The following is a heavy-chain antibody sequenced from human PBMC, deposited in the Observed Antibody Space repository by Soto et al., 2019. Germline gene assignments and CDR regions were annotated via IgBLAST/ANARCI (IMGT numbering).Heavy chain of an antibody. Sequence: QVQLVQSGAEVKKPGASVKVSCKASGYTFTGYYMHWVRQAPGQGLEWMGWINPNSGGTNYAQKFQGWVTMTSDTSISTAYMELSRLRSDDTAVYSCARGTLVGGSAYYYYGMDVWGQGNTVTVSS. CDR1: GYTFTGYY. CDR2: INPNSGGT. D-gene: IGHD1-26*01. CDR3: ARGTLVGGSAYYYYGMDV. V-gene: IGHV1-2*04. J-gene: IGHJ6*02.